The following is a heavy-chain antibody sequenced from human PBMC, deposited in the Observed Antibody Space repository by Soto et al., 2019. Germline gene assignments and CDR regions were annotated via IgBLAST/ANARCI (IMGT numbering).Heavy chain of an antibody. CDR1: GYTFTSYA. CDR2: INAGNGNT. CDR3: ARDLLWGSGSYYNHYYYYMDV. Sequence: QVPLVQSGAEVKKPGASVKVSCKASGYTFTSYAMHWVRQAPGQRLEWMGWINAGNGNTKYSQKFQGRVTITRDTSASTAYMELSSLRSEDTAVYYCARDLLWGSGSYYNHYYYYMDVWGKGTTVTVSS. J-gene: IGHJ6*03. V-gene: IGHV1-3*01. D-gene: IGHD3-10*01.